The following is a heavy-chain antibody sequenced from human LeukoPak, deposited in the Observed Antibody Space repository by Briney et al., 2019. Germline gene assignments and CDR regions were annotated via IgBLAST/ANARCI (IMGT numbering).Heavy chain of an antibody. V-gene: IGHV4-59*01. CDR2: IYYSGST. D-gene: IGHD3-22*01. J-gene: IGHJ4*02. CDR3: ARGGDYYDSSGYYDY. Sequence: SETLSLTCTVSGGSISSYYWSWIRQPPGKGLEWIGYIYYSGSTNYNPSLKSRVTISVDTSKNRFSLKLSSVTAADTAVYYCARGGDYYDSSGYYDYWGQGTLVTVSS. CDR1: GGSISSYY.